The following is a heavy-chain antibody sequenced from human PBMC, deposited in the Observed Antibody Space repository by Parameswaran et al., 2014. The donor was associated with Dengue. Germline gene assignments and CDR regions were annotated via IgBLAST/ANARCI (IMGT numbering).Heavy chain of an antibody. CDR1: GGSFSGYY. V-gene: IGHV4-34*01. CDR2: INHSGST. CDR3: ARVGGVAPRG. Sequence: SETLSLTCAVYGGSFSGYYWSWIRQPPGKGLEWIGEINHSGSTNYNPSLKSRVTISVDTSKNQFSLKLSSVTAADTAVYYCARVGGVAPRGWGQGTLVTVSS. D-gene: IGHD3-16*01. J-gene: IGHJ4*02.